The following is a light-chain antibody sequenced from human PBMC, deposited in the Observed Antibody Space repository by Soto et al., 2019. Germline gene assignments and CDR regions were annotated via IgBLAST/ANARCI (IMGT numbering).Light chain of an antibody. CDR1: QSVSSY. V-gene: IGKV3-11*01. CDR3: QQRSNLPPT. Sequence: EIVLTQSPATLSLSPGERATLSCRASQSVSSYLAWYQQKPGQAPRLLIYDASNRATGIPARFSGSGSATDFTLTISSLEPEDFAVYYCQQRSNLPPTFGQGTKVEIK. CDR2: DAS. J-gene: IGKJ1*01.